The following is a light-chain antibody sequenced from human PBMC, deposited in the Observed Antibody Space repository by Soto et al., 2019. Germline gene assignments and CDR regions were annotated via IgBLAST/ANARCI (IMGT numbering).Light chain of an antibody. CDR2: EVS. CDR1: SSDVGGYNY. V-gene: IGLV2-8*01. Sequence: QSVLAQPPSASGSPGQSVTISCTGTSSDVGGYNYVSWYQQHPGKAPKLMIYEVSKRPSGVPDRFSGSKSGNTASLTVSGLHAEDEADYCCSSYALTQGVFRTGT. J-gene: IGLJ1*01. CDR3: SSYALTQGV.